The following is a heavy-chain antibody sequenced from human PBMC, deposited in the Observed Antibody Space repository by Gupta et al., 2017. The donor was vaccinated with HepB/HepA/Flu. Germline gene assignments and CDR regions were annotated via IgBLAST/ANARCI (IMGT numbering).Heavy chain of an antibody. V-gene: IGHV4-59*01. CDR2: IFYSGIT. D-gene: IGHD4-11*01. CDR1: GGSISGYY. CDR3: ARGERLGGDY. Sequence: QVQLQESGPGLVKPSETLSLTCTVPGGSISGYYWSWIRQPPGKGLEWIGYIFYSGITNYNPSLKSRVTISVDTSKNQFSLKLSSGTAADTAVYYCARGERLGGDYWGQGTLVTVSS. J-gene: IGHJ4*02.